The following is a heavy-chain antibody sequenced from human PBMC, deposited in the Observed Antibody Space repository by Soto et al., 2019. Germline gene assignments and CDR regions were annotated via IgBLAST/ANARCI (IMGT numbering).Heavy chain of an antibody. D-gene: IGHD1-26*01. Sequence: GSLRLSCVASGFSLSDFYMSWIRQAPGKGLEWVSFNNDIRGHTNYADSVKGRFTISRDSARNSLFLQMNSLRVEDTAVYYCARGRYRESRYRPDAFDIWGQGSLVTVSS. V-gene: IGHV3-11*05. CDR2: NNDIRGHT. J-gene: IGHJ3*02. CDR3: ARGRYRESRYRPDAFDI. CDR1: GFSLSDFY.